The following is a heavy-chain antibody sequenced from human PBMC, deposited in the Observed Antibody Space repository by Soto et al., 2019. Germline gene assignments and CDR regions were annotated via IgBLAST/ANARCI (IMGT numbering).Heavy chain of an antibody. CDR3: HEGYCSSTSCYDYDAFDI. Sequence: GGSLRLSCAASGFTVSSNYMSWVRQAPGKGLEWVSVIYSGGSIYYADSVKGSFTISRDNSKNTLYLQMNSLRAEDTAMYYCHEGYCSSTSCYDYDAFDIWGQGTMVTVSS. J-gene: IGHJ3*02. CDR2: IYSGGSI. CDR1: GFTVSSNY. D-gene: IGHD2-2*01. V-gene: IGHV3-66*01.